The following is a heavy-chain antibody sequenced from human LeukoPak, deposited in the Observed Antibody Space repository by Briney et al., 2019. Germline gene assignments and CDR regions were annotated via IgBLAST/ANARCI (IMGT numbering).Heavy chain of an antibody. Sequence: SETLSLTCTVSGGSISSYYWSWIRQPAGKGLEWIGRIYNSGSTTYNPSLKSRVTMSVDTTKNQFSLKLSSVTAADTAVYYCARDSGTTGEVKLDPWGQGTLVTVSS. CDR1: GGSISSYY. CDR2: IYNSGST. CDR3: ARDSGTTGEVKLDP. V-gene: IGHV4-4*07. J-gene: IGHJ5*02. D-gene: IGHD3-10*01.